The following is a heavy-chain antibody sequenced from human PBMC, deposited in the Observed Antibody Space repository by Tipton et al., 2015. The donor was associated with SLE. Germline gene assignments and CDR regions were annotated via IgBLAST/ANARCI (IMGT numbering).Heavy chain of an antibody. D-gene: IGHD5-18*01. J-gene: IGHJ6*03. CDR1: GFTFSSYG. CDR2: IRYDGSNK. CDR3: ASTVETATQNYYYYYMDV. Sequence: SLRLSCAASGFTFSSYGMHWVRQAPGKGLEWVAFIRYDGSNKYYADSVKGRFTISRDNSKNTLYLQMNSLRAEDTAVYYCASTVETATQNYYYYYMDVWGKGTTVTVSS. V-gene: IGHV3-30*02.